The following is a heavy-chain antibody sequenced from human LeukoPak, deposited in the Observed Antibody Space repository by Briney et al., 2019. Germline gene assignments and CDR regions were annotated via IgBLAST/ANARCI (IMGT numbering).Heavy chain of an antibody. CDR1: GYTFTGYY. Sequence: ASVKVSCKPSGYTFTGYYMHWVRQAPGLGLEWMGWINPNSGDTNYAQKFQGRVTMTRDTSISTAYMELSRLRSDDTAVYYCAREQDIGMVSALDYWGQGALVTVSS. CDR2: INPNSGDT. J-gene: IGHJ4*02. D-gene: IGHD5-18*01. V-gene: IGHV1-2*02. CDR3: AREQDIGMVSALDY.